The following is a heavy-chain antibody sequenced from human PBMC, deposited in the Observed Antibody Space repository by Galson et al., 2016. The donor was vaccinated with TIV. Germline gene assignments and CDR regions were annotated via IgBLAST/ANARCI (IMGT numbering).Heavy chain of an antibody. CDR1: GLSVSINY. V-gene: IGHV3-66*02. J-gene: IGHJ6*02. Sequence: SLRLSCAASGLSVSINYMTWVRQAPGKGLEWVSLISDGGNTHYADSVKGRFTISRDSSKNIPYLQMNGLRTEDTAVYYCARDRMIDGTYYYYYFGMDVWGQGTAVIVSS. CDR2: ISDGGNT. CDR3: ARDRMIDGTYYYYYFGMDV. D-gene: IGHD3-22*01.